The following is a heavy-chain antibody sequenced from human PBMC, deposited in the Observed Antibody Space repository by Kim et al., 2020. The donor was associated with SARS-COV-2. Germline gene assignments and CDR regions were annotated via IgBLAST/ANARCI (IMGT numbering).Heavy chain of an antibody. V-gene: IGHV3-53*01. CDR3: ARVDFWSGYY. J-gene: IGHJ4*02. Sequence: SKYCADSVEGRFTFSRDNSKNTLYLQMNSLRAEDTAVYYCARVDFWSGYYWGQGTLVTVSS. CDR2: SK. D-gene: IGHD3-3*01.